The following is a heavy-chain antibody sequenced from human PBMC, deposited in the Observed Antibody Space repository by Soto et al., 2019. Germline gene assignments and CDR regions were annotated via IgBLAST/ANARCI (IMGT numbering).Heavy chain of an antibody. CDR1: GFTFSSYW. V-gene: IGHV3-74*01. Sequence: PWGSLRLSCEASGFTFSSYWMHWVRQGPGKGLEWLSLINSDGSSPNYADSVKGRFTVSRDSAKNTLFLQMNSLRVDDTAVYYCARVIEAYSNCGMDVWGQGTTVTVSS. J-gene: IGHJ6*02. CDR2: INSDGSSP. CDR3: ARVIEAYSNCGMDV. D-gene: IGHD2-15*01.